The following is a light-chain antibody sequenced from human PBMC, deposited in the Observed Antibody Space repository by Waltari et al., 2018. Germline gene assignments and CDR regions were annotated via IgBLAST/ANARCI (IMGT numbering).Light chain of an antibody. Sequence: DIQLTQSLSSVSASVGDRVTITCRAGQHISSWLAWYLQKLGQAPRLLIYAVSILHSGVPSRFSGSGSGTDFTLTITSLQPVDFAIYYCQQGGGFHPITFGQGTRLE. CDR3: QQGGGFHPIT. V-gene: IGKV1-12*01. CDR1: QHISSW. CDR2: AVS. J-gene: IGKJ5*01.